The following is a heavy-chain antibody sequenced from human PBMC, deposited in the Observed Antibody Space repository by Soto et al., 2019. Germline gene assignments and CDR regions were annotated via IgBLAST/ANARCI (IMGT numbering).Heavy chain of an antibody. CDR3: ARLNLLPGPIYYYYGMDV. J-gene: IGHJ6*02. CDR2: IYYSGST. V-gene: IGHV4-59*08. CDR1: GGSIRNYY. D-gene: IGHD2-2*01. Sequence: QVQLQESGPGLVKPSETLSLTCTVSGGSIRNYYWSWIRQPPGKGLEWIGHIYYSGSTNYNPSLERRVTISVDTSKNQFALKLNSVTAADTAVYYCARLNLLPGPIYYYYGMDVWGQGTTVTVSS.